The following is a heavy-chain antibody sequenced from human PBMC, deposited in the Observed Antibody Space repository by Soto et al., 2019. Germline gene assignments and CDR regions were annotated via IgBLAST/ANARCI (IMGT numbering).Heavy chain of an antibody. CDR2: ISSSSSTI. D-gene: IGHD3-10*01. V-gene: IGHV3-48*01. J-gene: IGHJ6*03. CDR1: GFTFSSYS. CDR3: ARDFSGTLGSGSSNYYYYYYYMDV. Sequence: EVQLVESGGGLVQPGGSLRLSCAASGFTFSSYSMNWVRQAPGKGLEWVSYISSSSSTIYYADSVKGRFTISRDNAKNSLDLQMNSLRAEDAAVYYCARDFSGTLGSGSSNYYYYYYYMDVWGKGTTVTVSS.